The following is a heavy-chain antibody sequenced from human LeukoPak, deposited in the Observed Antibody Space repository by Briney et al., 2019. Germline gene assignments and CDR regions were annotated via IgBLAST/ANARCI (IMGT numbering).Heavy chain of an antibody. CDR1: GDIVSTSSAA. J-gene: IGHJ4*02. Sequence: SQTLSLTCALSGDIVSTSSAAWHWIRQSPSRGLEWLGRTYYRSKWYNDFAISVKSRITINPDTSKNQFSLQLNSVTPEDTAVYYCARDGSYFDCWGQGTLVTVSS. CDR3: ARDGSYFDC. CDR2: TYYRSKWYN. V-gene: IGHV6-1*01.